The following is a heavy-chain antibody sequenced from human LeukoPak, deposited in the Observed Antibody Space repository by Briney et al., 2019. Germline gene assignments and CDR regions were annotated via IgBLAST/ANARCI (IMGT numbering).Heavy chain of an antibody. CDR3: AKVHLTYHYDSSGPPDY. D-gene: IGHD3-22*01. CDR2: ISSSSSYI. V-gene: IGHV3-21*01. Sequence: PGGSLRLSCAAPGFTFSSYSMNWVRQAPGKGLEWVSSISSSSSYIYYADSVKGRFTISRDNSKNTVYLQMNSLRAEDTAVYYCAKVHLTYHYDSSGPPDYWGQGTLVTVSS. CDR1: GFTFSSYS. J-gene: IGHJ4*02.